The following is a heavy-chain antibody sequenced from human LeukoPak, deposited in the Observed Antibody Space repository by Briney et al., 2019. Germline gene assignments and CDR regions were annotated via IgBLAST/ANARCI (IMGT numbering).Heavy chain of an antibody. J-gene: IGHJ6*03. CDR2: ISRGGNTI. CDR1: GFTFSDYY. CDR3: ARGVTGIYYYYYMDV. Sequence: GGSLRLSCAASGFTFSDYYMSWIRQAPGKGLEWVSYISRGGNTIYYANSVKGRFTISRDNAKNSLYLQMNSLRAEDTAVYYCARGVTGIYYYYYMDVWGTGTTVTVSS. D-gene: IGHD3-10*01. V-gene: IGHV3-11*01.